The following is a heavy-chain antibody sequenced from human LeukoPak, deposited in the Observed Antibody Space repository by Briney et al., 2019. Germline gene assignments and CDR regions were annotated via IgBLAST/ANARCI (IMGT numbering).Heavy chain of an antibody. CDR3: ARLGFCSGGSCPYYFDY. J-gene: IGHJ4*02. V-gene: IGHV1-2*02. Sequence: ASVKVSCKASGYTFTGYYMHWLRQAPGQGLEWMGWLNPNSVGTNYAQKFQGRVTMTRDTSISTAYMELSGLRSDDTAVYYCARLGFCSGGSCPYYFDYWGQGTLVTVSS. CDR1: GYTFTGYY. D-gene: IGHD2-15*01. CDR2: LNPNSVGT.